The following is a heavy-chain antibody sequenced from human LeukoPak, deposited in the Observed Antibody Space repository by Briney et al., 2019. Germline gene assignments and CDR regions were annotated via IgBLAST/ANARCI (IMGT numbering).Heavy chain of an antibody. Sequence: WGSLRLSCVASGFTLRSHWMHWVRQAPGKGLMWVSRINSDGSRTDYADSVKGRFSISRDNAKNTLFLQMSSLRGEDTAVYYCVRNSEEYVRGSYRYADAFDIWGQGTMVTLTS. CDR2: INSDGSRT. D-gene: IGHD3-16*02. J-gene: IGHJ3*02. CDR3: VRNSEEYVRGSYRYADAFDI. V-gene: IGHV3-74*01. CDR1: GFTLRSHW.